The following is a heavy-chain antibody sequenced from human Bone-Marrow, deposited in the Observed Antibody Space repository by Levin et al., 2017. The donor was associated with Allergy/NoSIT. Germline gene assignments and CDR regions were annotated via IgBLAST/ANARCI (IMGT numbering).Heavy chain of an antibody. CDR1: GGSFDDDF. CDR2: VTHSGVT. D-gene: IGHD2-8*01. Sequence: SGGSLRLSCAVSGGSFDDDFWSWIRQSPGKGLEWIGEVTHSGVTEYNPSLKSRVTISVDSSTKQFSLKVTSVTAADTGVFYCARQRCNNAGGCFGDDWFDSWGRGTLVTVSS. V-gene: IGHV4-34*01. J-gene: IGHJ5*01. CDR3: ARQRCNNAGGCFGDDWFDS.